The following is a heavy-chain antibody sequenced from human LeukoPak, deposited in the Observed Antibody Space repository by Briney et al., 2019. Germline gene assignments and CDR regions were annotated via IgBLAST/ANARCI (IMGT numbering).Heavy chain of an antibody. CDR2: LGGGGIDT. V-gene: IGHV3-23*01. CDR1: GFTFSNFA. J-gene: IGHJ4*02. D-gene: IGHD6-6*01. CDR3: AKGSMYYFDY. Sequence: PGGSLRLSCAASGFTFSNFAMSWVRQPPGKGLEWVSTLGGGGIDTYYADSVKGRFTISRDNSKNTLYLHMNSLRAEDTAVYYCAKGSMYYFDYWGQGTLVTVSS.